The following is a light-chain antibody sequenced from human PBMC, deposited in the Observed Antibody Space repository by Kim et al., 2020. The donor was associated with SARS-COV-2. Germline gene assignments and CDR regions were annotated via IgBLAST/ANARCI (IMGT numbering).Light chain of an antibody. V-gene: IGKV3-20*01. CDR2: GAS. CDR3: QQYGSSPPWT. J-gene: IGKJ1*01. Sequence: PGERAARSCRAGQSVRRNNLAWFGQKPGQATRLLTYGASRRAAGMPDRFSGRGSGTEYTLSISRLESEECAVYCCQQYGSSPPWTFGQGTKVDIK. CDR1: QSVRRNN.